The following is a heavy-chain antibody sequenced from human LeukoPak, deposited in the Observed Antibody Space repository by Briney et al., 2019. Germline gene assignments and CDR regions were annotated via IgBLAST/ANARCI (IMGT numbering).Heavy chain of an antibody. CDR2: IYYSGST. CDR1: GASISSSSYY. D-gene: IGHD6-13*01. V-gene: IGHV4-39*07. J-gene: IGHJ5*02. CDR3: ARCSSRPDGWFDP. Sequence: PSETLSLTCTVSGASISSSSYYWGWIRQPPGKGLEWIGSIYYSGSTYYNPSLKSRVTISVDTSKNQFSLKLSSVTAADTAVYYCARCSSRPDGWFDPWGQGTLVTVSS.